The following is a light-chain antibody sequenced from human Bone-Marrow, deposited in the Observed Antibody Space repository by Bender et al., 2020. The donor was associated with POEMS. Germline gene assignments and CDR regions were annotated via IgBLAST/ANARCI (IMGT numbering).Light chain of an antibody. V-gene: IGLV3-1*01. Sequence: SYELTQPPSVSVSPGQTATITCSGEKLGEEYACWYQQKPGQSPVVVIYQDTKRPSGIPERFSGSKSGNTASLTISGLQTDDEADYYCCSYAGTYTWVFGGGTKLTVL. CDR2: QDT. CDR3: CSYAGTYTWV. CDR1: KLGEEY. J-gene: IGLJ3*02.